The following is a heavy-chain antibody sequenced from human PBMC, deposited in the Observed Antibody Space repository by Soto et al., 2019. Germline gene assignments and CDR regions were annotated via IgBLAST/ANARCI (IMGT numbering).Heavy chain of an antibody. V-gene: IGHV1-58*02. CDR3: AAAAPQTLGYYYYGMDV. D-gene: IGHD7-27*01. Sequence: QMQLVQSGPEVKKPGTSVKVSCKASGFTFTSSAMQWVRQARGQRLEWIGWIVVGSGNTNYAQKFQGRVTITRDMSTSTAYMELSSLRSEDTAVYYCAAAAPQTLGYYYYGMDVWGQGTTVTVSS. CDR1: GFTFTSSA. CDR2: IVVGSGNT. J-gene: IGHJ6*02.